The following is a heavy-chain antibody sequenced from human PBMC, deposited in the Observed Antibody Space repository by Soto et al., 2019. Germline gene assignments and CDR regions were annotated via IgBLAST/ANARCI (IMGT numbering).Heavy chain of an antibody. CDR1: GYTFTSYD. CDR2: MNPNSGNT. D-gene: IGHD6-19*01. J-gene: IGHJ6*02. CDR3: ARGGWLIHLNYYYYGMDV. Sequence: ASVKVSCKASGYTFTSYDINWVRQATGQGLEWMGWMNPNSGNTGYAQKFQGRVTMTRNTSISTAYMELSSLRSEDTAVYYCARGGWLIHLNYYYYGMDVWGQGTTVTVSS. V-gene: IGHV1-8*01.